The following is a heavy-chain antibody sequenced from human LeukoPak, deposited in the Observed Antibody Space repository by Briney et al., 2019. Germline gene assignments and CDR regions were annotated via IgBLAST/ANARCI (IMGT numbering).Heavy chain of an antibody. Sequence: SETLSLTCTVSGGSISSYYWSWIRQPAGKGLEWIGRIYTSGSTNYNPSLKSRVTMSVDTSKNQFPLKLSSVTAADTAVYYCARDTYYYDSSGYYTFMNWFDPWGQGTLVTVSS. D-gene: IGHD3-22*01. J-gene: IGHJ5*02. CDR3: ARDTYYYDSSGYYTFMNWFDP. CDR1: GGSISSYY. V-gene: IGHV4-4*07. CDR2: IYTSGST.